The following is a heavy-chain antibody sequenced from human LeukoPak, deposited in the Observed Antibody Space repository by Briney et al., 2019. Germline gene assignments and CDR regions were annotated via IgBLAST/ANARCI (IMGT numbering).Heavy chain of an antibody. Sequence: PGGSLRLSCAASGFTFDDYAMHWVRQAPGKGLEWVSLISGDGGSTYYADSVKGRFTISRDNSKNSLYLQMNSLRTEDTALYYCAKGSGYSYGYYYYGMDVWGQGTTVTVSS. CDR1: GFTFDDYA. D-gene: IGHD5-18*01. CDR3: AKGSGYSYGYYYYGMDV. V-gene: IGHV3-43*02. CDR2: ISGDGGST. J-gene: IGHJ6*02.